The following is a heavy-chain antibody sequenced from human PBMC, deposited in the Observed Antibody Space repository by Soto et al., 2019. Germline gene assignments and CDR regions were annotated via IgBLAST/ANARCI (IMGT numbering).Heavy chain of an antibody. D-gene: IGHD6-13*01. V-gene: IGHV3-9*01. CDR1: GFTFDDYA. CDR2: INWNSGSI. Sequence: EVQLVESGGGLVQPGRSLRLSCAASGFTFDDYAMHWVRQVPGKGLEWVSGINWNSGSIGYGDSVKGRFASSRDNAKNSLHLQMTSLSAVDTAFYYCVKDESINWYSGHFRHWGQGTLVTVSS. CDR3: VKDESINWYSGHFRH. J-gene: IGHJ1*01.